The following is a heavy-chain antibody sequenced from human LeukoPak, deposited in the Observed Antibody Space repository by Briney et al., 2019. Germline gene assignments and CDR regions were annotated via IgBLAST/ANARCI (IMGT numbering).Heavy chain of an antibody. Sequence: SESLSLTCSVSGGSITYSHYYWGWVRQPPGKGLEWIGGFYYSGSTYYNPSLKSRVTISIDTSRNEFSLRLSSVTAADTALYFCARQSGSYGGILDNWGQGILGTVSS. CDR2: FYYSGST. J-gene: IGHJ4*02. CDR1: GGSITYSHYY. CDR3: ARQSGSYGGILDN. D-gene: IGHD1-26*01. V-gene: IGHV4-39*01.